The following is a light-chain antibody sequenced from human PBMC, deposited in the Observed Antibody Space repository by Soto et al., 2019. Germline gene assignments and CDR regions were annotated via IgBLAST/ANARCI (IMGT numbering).Light chain of an antibody. J-gene: IGKJ1*01. CDR3: QHYHGWPIT. V-gene: IGKV1-5*03. Sequence: IQRPQSHSTLSASLGDRFTITCRASQSISDWVAWYQQKPGKAPKLLIHKASSLADGVPSRFSGRGSGTEFTLTISSLQSEDFAVYYCQHYHGWPITFGQGTKVDIK. CDR1: QSISDW. CDR2: KAS.